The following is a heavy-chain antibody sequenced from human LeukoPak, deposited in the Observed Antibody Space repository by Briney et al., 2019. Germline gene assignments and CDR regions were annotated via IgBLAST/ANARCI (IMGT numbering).Heavy chain of an antibody. CDR2: IYNSGST. D-gene: IGHD3-22*01. CDR1: GASISSYY. Sequence: SETLTLTCTVSGASISSYYWSWIRQPPGKGLEWIGYIYNSGSTNYNPSLERRVTISVGAYQNQFSLKLGSVTAADTAVYYCARSGRYYESSGYYYVVYWGQGTLVTVSS. J-gene: IGHJ4*02. V-gene: IGHV4-59*08. CDR3: ARSGRYYESSGYYYVVY.